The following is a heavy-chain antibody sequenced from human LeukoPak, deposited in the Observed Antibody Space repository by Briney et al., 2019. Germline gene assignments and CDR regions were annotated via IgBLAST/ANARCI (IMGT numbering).Heavy chain of an antibody. J-gene: IGHJ2*01. CDR1: GGPIRSYY. CDR3: ARHTLDHWYFDL. Sequence: SETLSLTCSVSGGPIRSYYWSWIRQPPGEGLEWIGYIYYSGSTNYNPSLESRVTLSVDTSKNQFSLKLSSVTAADTAMYYCARHTLDHWYFDLWGRGTLVTVSS. CDR2: IYYSGST. V-gene: IGHV4-59*08.